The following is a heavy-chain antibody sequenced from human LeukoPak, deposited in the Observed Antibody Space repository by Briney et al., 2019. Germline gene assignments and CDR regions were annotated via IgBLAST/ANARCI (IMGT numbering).Heavy chain of an antibody. J-gene: IGHJ4*02. V-gene: IGHV3-21*01. D-gene: IGHD6-19*01. CDR1: GFTFSSYS. CDR3: ARDQRSWYVAGTYYFDY. CDR2: ISSSSSYI. Sequence: GGSLRLSCAASGFTFSSYSMNWVRQAPGKGLEWVSSISSSSSYIYYADSVKGRFTISRDNAKNSLYLQMNSLRAEDTAVYYCARDQRSWYVAGTYYFDYWGQGTLVTVSS.